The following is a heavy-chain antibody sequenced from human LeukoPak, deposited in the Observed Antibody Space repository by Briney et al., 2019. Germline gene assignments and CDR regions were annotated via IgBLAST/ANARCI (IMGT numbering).Heavy chain of an antibody. CDR3: ARDRYDGSGSDY. CDR1: GFTFSSYG. Sequence: GGSLRLSCAASGFTFSSYGMNWVRQAPGKGLEWVSSISSSSSYIYYADSVKGRFTISRDNAKNSLYLQMNSLRAEDTAVYYCARDRYDGSGSDYWGQGTLVTVSS. D-gene: IGHD3-10*01. CDR2: ISSSSSYI. J-gene: IGHJ4*02. V-gene: IGHV3-21*01.